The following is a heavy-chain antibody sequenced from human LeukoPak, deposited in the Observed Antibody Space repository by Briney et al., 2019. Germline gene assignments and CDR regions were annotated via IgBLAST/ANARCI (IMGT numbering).Heavy chain of an antibody. Sequence: SETLSLTCAVSGGSISSSNWWSWVRQPAGKGLEWIGEIYHSGSTNYNPSLKSRVTISVDKSKNQFSLKLSSVTAADTAVYYCARWDYGSGSYKWDYWGQGTLVTVSS. CDR3: ARWDYGSGSYKWDY. CDR2: IYHSGST. CDR1: GGSISSSNW. D-gene: IGHD3-10*01. V-gene: IGHV4-4*02. J-gene: IGHJ4*02.